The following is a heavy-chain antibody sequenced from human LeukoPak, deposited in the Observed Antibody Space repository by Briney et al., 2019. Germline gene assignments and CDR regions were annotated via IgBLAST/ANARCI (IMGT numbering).Heavy chain of an antibody. D-gene: IGHD3-10*01. Sequence: ASVKVSCKASGYTFTGYYMHWVRQAPGQGLEWMGWINPNSGGTNYSQKVQGWVTMTRDTSISTAYMELSRLRSDDTAVYYCARAGLLWLGEPPDDAFDIWGQGTMVTVSS. CDR1: GYTFTGYY. J-gene: IGHJ3*02. V-gene: IGHV1-2*04. CDR2: INPNSGGT. CDR3: ARAGLLWLGEPPDDAFDI.